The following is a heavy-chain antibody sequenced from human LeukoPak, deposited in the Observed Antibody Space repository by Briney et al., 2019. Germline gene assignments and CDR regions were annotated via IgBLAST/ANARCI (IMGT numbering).Heavy chain of an antibody. Sequence: SVKVSCKASGFTFASSAIQWVRQARGQRLEWIGWIVVGSGSTNYAQKFQERVTITRDMSTSTAYMELSSLRSEDTAVYYCAASVDTVIYHYYYAMDVWGQGTTVTVSS. CDR3: AASVDTVIYHYYYAMDV. CDR1: GFTFASSA. D-gene: IGHD5-18*01. CDR2: IVVGSGST. J-gene: IGHJ6*02. V-gene: IGHV1-58*02.